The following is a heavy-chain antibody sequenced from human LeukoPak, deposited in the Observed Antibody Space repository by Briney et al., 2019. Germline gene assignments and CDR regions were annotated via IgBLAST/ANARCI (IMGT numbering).Heavy chain of an antibody. V-gene: IGHV4-38-2*02. CDR3: ARAERISAADGSGWFDP. CDR2: IYHSGST. D-gene: IGHD3-10*01. CDR1: GYSISSGYY. J-gene: IGHJ5*02. Sequence: PSETLSLTCTVSGYSISSGYYWGWIRQPPGKGLEWIGSIYHSGSTYYNPSLKSRVTISVDTSKNQFSLKLTSVTAADTAVYYCARAERISAADGSGWFDPWGQGTLVTVSS.